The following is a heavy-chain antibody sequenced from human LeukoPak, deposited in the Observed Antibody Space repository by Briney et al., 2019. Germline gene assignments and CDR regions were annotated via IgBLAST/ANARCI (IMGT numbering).Heavy chain of an antibody. V-gene: IGHV3-23*01. CDR2: ITSRGEST. D-gene: IGHD3-22*01. Sequence: GVSLRLSCAASGFTFSIYAMSGVRQAPGKGRQWVSSITSRGESTWYVDSVKGRFTITRDDSENKLYLQMHRLRAEDTAVYYCARDRPNYYGSDGHYYRRGGDYWGRGALVSVSS. J-gene: IGHJ4*02. CDR1: GFTFSIYA. CDR3: ARDRPNYYGSDGHYYRRGGDY.